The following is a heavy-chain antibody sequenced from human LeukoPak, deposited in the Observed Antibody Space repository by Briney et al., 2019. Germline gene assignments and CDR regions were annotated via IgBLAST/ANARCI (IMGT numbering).Heavy chain of an antibody. J-gene: IGHJ5*02. V-gene: IGHV4-59*06. CDR2: IYYSGST. D-gene: IGHD2-8*01. CDR1: GGSISSYY. CDR3: ARVRMVYAMGNWFDP. Sequence: SETLSLTCTVSGGSISSYYWSWIRQHPGKGLEWIGYIYYSGSTYYNPSLKSRVTISVDTSKNQFSLELSSVTAADTAVYYCARVRMVYAMGNWFDPWGQGTLVTVSS.